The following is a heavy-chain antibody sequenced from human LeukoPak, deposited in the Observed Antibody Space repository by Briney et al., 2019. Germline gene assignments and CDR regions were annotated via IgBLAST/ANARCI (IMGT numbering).Heavy chain of an antibody. D-gene: IGHD6-19*01. V-gene: IGHV4-39*01. CDR1: GGSISSSSYY. CDR3: ARREGIAVAPFDY. Sequence: SETLSLTCTVSGGSISSSSYYWDWIRQPPGKGLEWIGSIYYSGSTYYNPSLKSRVTISVDTSKNQFSLKLSSVTAADTAVYYCARREGIAVAPFDYWGQGTLVTVSS. CDR2: IYYSGST. J-gene: IGHJ4*02.